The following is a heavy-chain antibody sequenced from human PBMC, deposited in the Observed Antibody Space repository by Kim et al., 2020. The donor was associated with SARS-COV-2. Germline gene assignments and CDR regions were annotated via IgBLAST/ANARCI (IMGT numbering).Heavy chain of an antibody. J-gene: IGHJ4*01. CDR3: ARDIEYSSASVELFDY. CDR2: ISYDGSNK. Sequence: GGSLRLSCAASGFTFSSYAMHWVRQAPGKGLEWVAVISYDGSNKYYADSVKGRFTISRDNSKNTLYLQMNSLRAEDTAVYYCARDIEYSSASVELFDYWG. V-gene: IGHV3-30*04. D-gene: IGHD6-6*01. CDR1: GFTFSSYA.